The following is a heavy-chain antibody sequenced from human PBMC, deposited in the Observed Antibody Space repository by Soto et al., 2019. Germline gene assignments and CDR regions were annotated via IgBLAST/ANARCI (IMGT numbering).Heavy chain of an antibody. V-gene: IGHV3-53*01. D-gene: IGHD6-19*01. CDR1: GFTVSSNY. CDR2: IYSGGST. J-gene: IGHJ4*02. Sequence: PGGSLRLSCAASGFTVSSNYMSWVRQAPGKGLEWVSVIYSGGSTYYADSVKGRFTISRDNSKNTLYLQMNSLRAEDTAVYYFAREDGGQWLDRVYFDYWGQVTLVTVSS. CDR3: AREDGGQWLDRVYFDY.